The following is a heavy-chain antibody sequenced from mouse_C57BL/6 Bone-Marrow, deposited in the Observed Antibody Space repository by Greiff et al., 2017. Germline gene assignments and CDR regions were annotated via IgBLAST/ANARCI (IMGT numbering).Heavy chain of an antibody. CDR1: GYTFTSYT. CDR3: APLYYRFAY. J-gene: IGHJ3*01. Sequence: QVQLQQSGAELARPGASVKMSCKASGYTFTSYTMHWVKQRPGQGLEWIGYINPSSGYTKYNQKFKDKATLTADKSSSTAYMQLSSLTSEDSAVYYFAPLYYRFAYWGQGTLVTVSA. V-gene: IGHV1-4*01. CDR2: INPSSGYT. D-gene: IGHD2-1*01.